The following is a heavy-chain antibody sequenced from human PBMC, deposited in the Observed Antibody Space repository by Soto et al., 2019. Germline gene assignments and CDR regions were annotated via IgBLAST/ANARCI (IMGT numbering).Heavy chain of an antibody. V-gene: IGHV1-46*03. Sequence: ASGKVSCKASGYTFTSYYMHWVRQAPGQGLEWMGIINPSGGSTSYAQKFQGRVTMTRDTSTSTVYMELSSLRSEDTAVYYCARDLPSDAFDIWGQGTMVTVSS. CDR2: INPSGGST. CDR1: GYTFTSYY. J-gene: IGHJ3*02. CDR3: ARDLPSDAFDI.